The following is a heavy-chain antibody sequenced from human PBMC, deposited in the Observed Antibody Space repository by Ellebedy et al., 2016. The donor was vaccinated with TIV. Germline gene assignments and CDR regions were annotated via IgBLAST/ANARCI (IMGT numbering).Heavy chain of an antibody. V-gene: IGHV3-33*01. Sequence: GGSLRLSCAASGFILRNFGMHWVRQAPGKGLEWVAILWSDESHEYYADSVKGRFSISRDISKNTLYLQMNSLRDDDTAVYYCARGRGCTGTSCYFDSWGQGTLVTVSS. CDR3: ARGRGCTGTSCYFDS. CDR1: GFILRNFG. CDR2: LWSDESHE. J-gene: IGHJ4*02. D-gene: IGHD2-2*01.